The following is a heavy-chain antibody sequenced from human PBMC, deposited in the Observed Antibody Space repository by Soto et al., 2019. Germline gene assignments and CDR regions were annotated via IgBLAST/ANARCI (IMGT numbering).Heavy chain of an antibody. V-gene: IGHV4-31*03. J-gene: IGHJ4*02. CDR1: GGSISSGGYY. D-gene: IGHD2-15*01. CDR3: ARDGGHCSGGSCYQYYFDY. Sequence: SETLSLTCTVSGGSISSGGYYWSWIRQHPGKGLEWIGYIYYSGSTYYNPSLKSRVTISVDTSKNQFSLKLSSVTAADTAVYYCARDGGHCSGGSCYQYYFDYWGQGTLVTVSS. CDR2: IYYSGST.